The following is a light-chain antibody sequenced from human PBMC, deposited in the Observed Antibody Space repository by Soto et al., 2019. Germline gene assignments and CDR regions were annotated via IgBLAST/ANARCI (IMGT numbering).Light chain of an antibody. J-gene: IGKJ2*01. CDR2: AAS. Sequence: DIQVTQSPSSLSASAGDRVTITCRASQNISNHLNWYQQKPGKAPNLLIYAASSLQSGVPSRFSGSGSGTDFTLTITSLQPEDFATYYCQQSYIMSEGYTFGQGTKLEIK. CDR3: QQSYIMSEGYT. V-gene: IGKV1-39*01. CDR1: QNISNH.